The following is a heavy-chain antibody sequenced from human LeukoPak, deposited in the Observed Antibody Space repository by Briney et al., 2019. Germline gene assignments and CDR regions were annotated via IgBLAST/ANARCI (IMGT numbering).Heavy chain of an antibody. CDR3: TREFFLYSSSWELFDY. Sequence: GGSLRLSCTASGFTFGEYAMSWFRQAPGKGLEWVGFIRSKAYGGTTEYAASVKGRFTISRDDSKSIAYLQMNSLKTEDTAVYYCTREFFLYSSSWELFDYWGQGTLVTVSS. J-gene: IGHJ4*02. CDR1: GFTFGEYA. V-gene: IGHV3-49*03. D-gene: IGHD6-13*01. CDR2: IRSKAYGGTT.